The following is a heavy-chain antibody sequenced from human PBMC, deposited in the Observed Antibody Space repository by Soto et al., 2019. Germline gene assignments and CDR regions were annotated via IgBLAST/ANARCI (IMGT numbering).Heavy chain of an antibody. CDR3: ARPEPRNYYYGLDV. CDR1: GYTFIKYA. Sequence: QVQLVQSGAEERKPGASVKVSCKASGYTFIKYAIHWVRQAPGQRLEWMGWINTGNDNTEYSQKFQGRVTITSDTSASTASMELSSLRSEDTAVYYCARPEPRNYYYGLDVWGQGTPVTVSS. V-gene: IGHV1-3*04. J-gene: IGHJ6*02. CDR2: INTGNDNT.